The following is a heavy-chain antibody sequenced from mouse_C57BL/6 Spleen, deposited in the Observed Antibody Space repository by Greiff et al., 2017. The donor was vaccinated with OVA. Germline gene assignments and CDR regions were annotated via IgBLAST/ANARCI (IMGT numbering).Heavy chain of an antibody. CDR1: GYTFTSYW. J-gene: IGHJ2*01. D-gene: IGHD1-1*01. V-gene: IGHV1-64*01. CDR2: IHPNSGST. CDR3: AREDYGSLDY. Sequence: QVQLQQPGAELVKPGASVKLSCKASGYTFTSYWMHWVKQRPGQGLEWIGMIHPNSGSTNYNEKFKSKATLAVDKSSSTAYMQLSSLTSEDSAVYYCAREDYGSLDYWGQGTTLTVSS.